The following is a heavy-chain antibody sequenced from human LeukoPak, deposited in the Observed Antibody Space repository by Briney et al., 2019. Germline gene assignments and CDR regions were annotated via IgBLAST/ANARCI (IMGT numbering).Heavy chain of an antibody. Sequence: GASVKVSCKASGYTFTTYAMTWARQAPGQGLEWLGRINTNTGSPTYAQGFTRRFVLSLDTSVRTAYLQMNSLRAEDTAVYYCAKDLNSTYNYDSSGYEDAFDIWGHGTMVTVSS. CDR1: GYTFTTYA. CDR2: INTNTGSP. V-gene: IGHV7-4-1*02. J-gene: IGHJ3*02. CDR3: AKDLNSTYNYDSSGYEDAFDI. D-gene: IGHD3-22*01.